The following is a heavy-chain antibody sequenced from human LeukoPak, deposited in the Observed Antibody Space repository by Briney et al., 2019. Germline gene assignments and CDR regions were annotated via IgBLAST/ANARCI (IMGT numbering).Heavy chain of an antibody. CDR1: GGSISSYY. CDR3: ARAAARSGSVGFDP. J-gene: IGHJ5*02. CDR2: IYRSGST. Sequence: SETLSLTCSVSGGSISSYYWSWIRQPAGKGLEWIGRIYRSGSTNYSPSLKSRVTMSVDTSKNQFSLKLTSVTAADTAVYYCARAAARSGSVGFDPWGQGTLVTVSS. V-gene: IGHV4-4*07. D-gene: IGHD1-26*01.